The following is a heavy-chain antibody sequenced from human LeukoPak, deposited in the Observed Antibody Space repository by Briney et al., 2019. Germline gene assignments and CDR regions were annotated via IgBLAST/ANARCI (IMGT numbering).Heavy chain of an antibody. V-gene: IGHV3-21*01. CDR1: GFTFSSYS. D-gene: IGHD3-9*01. CDR3: ARVYDILTGHYYFDY. Sequence: GGSLRLSCAASGFTFSSYSMNWVRQAPGKGLEWVSSISSSSSYIYYADSVKGRFTISRDNAKNSLYLQMSSLRAEDTAVYYCARVYDILTGHYYFDYWGQGTLVTVSS. J-gene: IGHJ4*02. CDR2: ISSSSSYI.